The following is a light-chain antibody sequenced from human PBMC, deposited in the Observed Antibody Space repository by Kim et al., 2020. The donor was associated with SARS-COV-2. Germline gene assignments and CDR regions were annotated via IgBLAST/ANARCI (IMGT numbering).Light chain of an antibody. Sequence: EIVLTQSPGTLSLSPGERVTLSCRASQTVSSNSLAWYQQKPGQAPRLLIYGASSRATGIPDRFSGSESGTDFTLTVSRLESEDFAVYYCQQYGSSPWTFGQGTKVDIK. J-gene: IGKJ1*01. CDR2: GAS. CDR3: QQYGSSPWT. CDR1: QTVSSNS. V-gene: IGKV3-20*01.